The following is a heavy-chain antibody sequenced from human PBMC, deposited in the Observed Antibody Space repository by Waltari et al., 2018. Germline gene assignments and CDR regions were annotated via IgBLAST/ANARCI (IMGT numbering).Heavy chain of an antibody. CDR1: GGTFSSYA. CDR2: IIPSFGTA. Sequence: QVQLVQSGAEVKKPGSSVKVSCKASGGTFSSYAISWVRQAPGQGLEWMGGIIPSFGTANDAQKVQGRVTMTADESTSTAYMELSSLRSEDTAVYYCARAGLQLVNYYYYGMDVWGQGTTVTVSS. CDR3: ARAGLQLVNYYYYGMDV. D-gene: IGHD6-13*01. J-gene: IGHJ6*02. V-gene: IGHV1-69*13.